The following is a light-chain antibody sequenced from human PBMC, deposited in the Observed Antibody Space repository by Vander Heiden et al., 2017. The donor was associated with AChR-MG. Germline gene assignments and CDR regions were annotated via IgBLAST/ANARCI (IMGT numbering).Light chain of an antibody. CDR1: SSNIGSNT. J-gene: IGLJ3*02. Sequence: QSVLTQPPSASGTPGQRVPISCSGSSSNIGSNTVNWYQQFPGTAPKLLIYSNNQRPSGVPDRFSGSKSGTSASLAISGLQSEDEADYYWAAWDDSLNGDWVFGGGTKLTVL. CDR3: AAWDDSLNGDWV. CDR2: SNN. V-gene: IGLV1-44*01.